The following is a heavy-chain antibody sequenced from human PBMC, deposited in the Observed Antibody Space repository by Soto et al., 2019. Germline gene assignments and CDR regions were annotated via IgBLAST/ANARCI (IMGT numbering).Heavy chain of an antibody. CDR1: GFTFRSYA. J-gene: IGHJ4*02. Sequence: GGSLRLSCAASGFTFRSYAMSWVRQAPGKGLEWVSATSYDGAATYYADSVKGRFTTSRDNSKNTLYLQMNSLRAEDTAVYYCTTLIASATGYWGQGTLVTVPQ. V-gene: IGHV3-23*01. D-gene: IGHD6-25*01. CDR3: TTLIASATGY. CDR2: TSYDGAAT.